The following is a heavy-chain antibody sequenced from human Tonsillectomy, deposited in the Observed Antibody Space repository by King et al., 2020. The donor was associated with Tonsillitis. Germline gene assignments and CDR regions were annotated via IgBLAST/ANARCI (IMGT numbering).Heavy chain of an antibody. CDR3: ARDMGITEWLVAFDY. CDR2: IYTSGST. CDR1: GGSISSYY. J-gene: IGHJ4*02. Sequence: QLQESGPGLVKPSETLSLTCTVSGGSISSYYWSWLRQPAGKGLEWIGRIYTSGSTNYNPSLKSRVTMSVDTSKNQFSLKLSSVTAADTAVYYCARDMGITEWLVAFDYWGQGTLVTVSS. V-gene: IGHV4-4*07. D-gene: IGHD6-19*01.